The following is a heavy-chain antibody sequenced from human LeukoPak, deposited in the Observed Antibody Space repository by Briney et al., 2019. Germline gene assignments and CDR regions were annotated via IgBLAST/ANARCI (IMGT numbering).Heavy chain of an antibody. J-gene: IGHJ4*02. CDR1: GGSFSNYY. V-gene: IGHV4-34*01. CDR3: APIFGDYADFDS. D-gene: IGHD4-17*01. CDR2: ITHHGGT. Sequence: PSETLSLTCGVYGGSFSNYYLSWVRQPPGKGLEWIGEITHHGGTNYNPSLKSRVTISVDTSKNQFSLRLSSVAAADTAVYYCAPIFGDYADFDSWGQGNLVTVSS.